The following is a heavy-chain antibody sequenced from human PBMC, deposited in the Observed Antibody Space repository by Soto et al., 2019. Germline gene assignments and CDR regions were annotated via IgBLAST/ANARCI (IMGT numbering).Heavy chain of an antibody. D-gene: IGHD5-12*01. CDR2: FDPEDGET. Sequence: QVQLVQSGAEVKKPGASVKVSCKVSGYTLTELSMHWVRQAPGKGLEWMGGFDPEDGETIYAQKFQGIVTMTEDTSTDTAYMELSSLRSEDTAVYYCATDSLHLGWLRYGMDVWGQGTTVTVSS. V-gene: IGHV1-24*01. J-gene: IGHJ6*02. CDR1: GYTLTELS. CDR3: ATDSLHLGWLRYGMDV.